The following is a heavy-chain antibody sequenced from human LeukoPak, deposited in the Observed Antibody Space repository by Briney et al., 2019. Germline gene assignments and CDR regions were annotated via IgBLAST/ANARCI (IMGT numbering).Heavy chain of an antibody. Sequence: GASVKVSCKASGGTFSSYAISWVRQAPGQGLEWMGGIIPIFGTANYAQKFQGRVTITTDESTSTAYMELSSLRSEDTAVYYCARDGAARHYYYYYMDVWGKGTTVTVSS. D-gene: IGHD6-6*01. V-gene: IGHV1-69*05. J-gene: IGHJ6*03. CDR1: GGTFSSYA. CDR2: IIPIFGTA. CDR3: ARDGAARHYYYYYMDV.